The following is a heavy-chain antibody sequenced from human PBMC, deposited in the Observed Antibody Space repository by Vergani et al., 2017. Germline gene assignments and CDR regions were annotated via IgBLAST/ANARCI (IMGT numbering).Heavy chain of an antibody. CDR1: GFTFSSYE. J-gene: IGHJ4*02. Sequence: EVQLVESGGGLVQPGGSLRLSCAASGFTFSSYEMNWVRQAPGKGLEWVSYISSSGSTIYYAGSVKGRFTISRDNAKNSLYLQMNSLRAEDTAVYYCARIEWDPGAFDYWGQGTLVTVSS. D-gene: IGHD5-12*01. CDR3: ARIEWDPGAFDY. CDR2: ISSSGSTI. V-gene: IGHV3-48*03.